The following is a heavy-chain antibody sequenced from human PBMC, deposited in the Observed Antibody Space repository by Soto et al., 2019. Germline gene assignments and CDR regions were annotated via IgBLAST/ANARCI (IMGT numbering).Heavy chain of an antibody. V-gene: IGHV1-46*01. CDR3: ARDLVLRLRYFDWLSPDAFDI. CDR1: GYTFTSYY. D-gene: IGHD3-9*01. CDR2: INPSGGST. J-gene: IGHJ3*02. Sequence: ASVKVSCKASGYTFTSYYMHWVRQAPGQGLEWMGIINPSGGSTSYAQKFQGRVTMTRDTSTSTVYMELSSLRSEDTAVYYCARDLVLRLRYFDWLSPDAFDIWGQGTMVTVSS.